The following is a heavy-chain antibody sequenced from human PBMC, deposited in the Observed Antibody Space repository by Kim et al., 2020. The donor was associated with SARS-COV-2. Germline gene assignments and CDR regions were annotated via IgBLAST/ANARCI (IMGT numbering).Heavy chain of an antibody. V-gene: IGHV1-8*01. D-gene: IGHD3-10*01. CDR3: ARTLREKTLLWFGESLSGWFDP. J-gene: IGHJ5*02. CDR2: MNPNSGNT. CDR1: GYTFTSYD. Sequence: ASVKVSCKASGYTFTSYDINWVRQATGQGLEWMGWMNPNSGNTGYAQKFQGRVTMTRNTSISTAYMELSSLRSEDTAVYYCARTLREKTLLWFGESLSGWFDPWGQGTLVTVSS.